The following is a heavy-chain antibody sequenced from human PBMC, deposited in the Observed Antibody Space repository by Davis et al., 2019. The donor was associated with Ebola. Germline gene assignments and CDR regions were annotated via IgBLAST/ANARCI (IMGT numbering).Heavy chain of an antibody. V-gene: IGHV4-61*01. Sequence: SETLSLTCTVSGGSVSSGSYYWSWIRQPPGKGLEWIGYIYYSGSTNYNPSLKSRVTISVDTSKNQFSLKLSSVTAADTAVYYCARGIGGATHYWGQGTLVTVSS. CDR2: IYYSGST. D-gene: IGHD1-26*01. CDR1: GGSVSSGSYY. J-gene: IGHJ4*02. CDR3: ARGIGGATHY.